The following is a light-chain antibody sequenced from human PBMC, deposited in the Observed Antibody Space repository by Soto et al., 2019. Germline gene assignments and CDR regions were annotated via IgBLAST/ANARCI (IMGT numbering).Light chain of an antibody. Sequence: DIVMTQSPDFLAVSLGERATITCKSSQNVLYRSSNKSYLAWYQQRPGQPPRLLLYWASTRESGVPDRFIGSVSDTDFTLTISSLQAGDEAIYHCQQYYNTPYTFGQGTNLEIK. CDR2: WAS. CDR3: QQYYNTPYT. J-gene: IGKJ2*01. V-gene: IGKV4-1*01. CDR1: QNVLYRSSNKSY.